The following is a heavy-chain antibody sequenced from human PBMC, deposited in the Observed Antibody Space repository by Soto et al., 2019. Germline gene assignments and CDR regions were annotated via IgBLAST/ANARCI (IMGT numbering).Heavy chain of an antibody. CDR3: ARDNTYGLDY. J-gene: IGHJ4*02. D-gene: IGHD5-18*01. CDR2: IYYTGNT. CDR1: GGAISDGGDY. Sequence: SETLSLTCNVSGGAISDGGDYWSWIRQHPGKGLEWIGYIYYTGNTQYNPSLESRVTISVDTSKNQFSLKLRSVTAADTAVYYCARDNTYGLDYWGQGTLVTGSS. V-gene: IGHV4-31*03.